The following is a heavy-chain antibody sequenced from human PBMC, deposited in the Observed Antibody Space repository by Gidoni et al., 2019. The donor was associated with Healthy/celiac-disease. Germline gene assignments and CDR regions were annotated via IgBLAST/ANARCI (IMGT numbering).Heavy chain of an antibody. CDR2: IGSRSITI. J-gene: IGHJ4*02. CDR3: ASQPYYDSSGYYQN. V-gene: IGHV3-48*02. Sequence: EVQLVVSGGGLVQPGGSLRLTCEAAGFTFSSYSMHSVRQAPGKGSDWVSYIGSRSITIYYAGSVKGRFTISRDNAKNSLYLQMNSLRDEDTAVYYCASQPYYDSSGYYQNWGQGTLVTVSS. CDR1: GFTFSSYS. D-gene: IGHD3-22*01.